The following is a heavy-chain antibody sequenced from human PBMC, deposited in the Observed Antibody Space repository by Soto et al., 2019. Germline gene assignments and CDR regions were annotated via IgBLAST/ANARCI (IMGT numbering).Heavy chain of an antibody. CDR2: IYYSGST. J-gene: IGHJ3*02. CDR1: GGSISSGDYY. CDR3: ARVFNYDYVWGSYRYKGGDAFDI. V-gene: IGHV4-30-4*01. Sequence: PSETLSLTCTVSGGSISSGDYYWSWIRQPTGKGLEWIGYIYYSGSTYYNPSLKSRVTISVDTSKNQFSLKLSSVTAADTAVYYCARVFNYDYVWGSYRYKGGDAFDIWGQGTMVTVSS. D-gene: IGHD3-16*02.